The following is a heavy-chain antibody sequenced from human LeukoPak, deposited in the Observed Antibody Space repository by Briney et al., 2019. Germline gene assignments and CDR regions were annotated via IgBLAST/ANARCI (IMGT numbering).Heavy chain of an antibody. CDR2: IYTGGST. D-gene: IGHD1-26*01. CDR3: VRDRGSYRPIDY. J-gene: IGHJ4*02. CDR1: GFTFSSYG. Sequence: GGSLRLSCAASGFTFSSYGMHWVRQAPGKGLEWVSVIYTGGSTYYADSVKGRFTISRDNAENSLYLQMNSLTVEDTAIYYCVRDRGSYRPIDYWGQGTPVTVSS. V-gene: IGHV3-NL1*01.